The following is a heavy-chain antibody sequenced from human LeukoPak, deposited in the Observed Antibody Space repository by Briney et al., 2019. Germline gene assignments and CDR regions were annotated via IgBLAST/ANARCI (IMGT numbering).Heavy chain of an antibody. J-gene: IGHJ4*02. Sequence: TSQTLSLTCTVSGGSISSGGYYWSWIRQHPGKGLEWIGYIYYSGSTYYNPSLKSRVTISVDTSKNQFSLKLSSVTAADTAVYYCARGSVGAVAATPFDYWGQGTLVTVSS. CDR1: GGSISSGGYY. CDR3: ARGSVGAVAATPFDY. D-gene: IGHD6-19*01. CDR2: IYYSGST. V-gene: IGHV4-31*03.